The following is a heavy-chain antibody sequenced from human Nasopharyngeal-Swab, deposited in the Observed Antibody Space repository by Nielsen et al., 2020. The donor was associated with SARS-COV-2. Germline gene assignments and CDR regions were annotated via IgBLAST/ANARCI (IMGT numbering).Heavy chain of an antibody. D-gene: IGHD6-19*01. Sequence: GESLKISCAASGFPFRSFWMHWVLQVPGKGLVWISRISGDGSSTSYADSVKGRLTISRDNAKNTLYLQINTLTGEDTAVYHCARGSGPHGSWDYWGQGTLVTVSS. CDR3: ARGSGPHGSWDY. CDR1: GFPFRSFW. CDR2: ISGDGSST. V-gene: IGHV3-74*01. J-gene: IGHJ4*02.